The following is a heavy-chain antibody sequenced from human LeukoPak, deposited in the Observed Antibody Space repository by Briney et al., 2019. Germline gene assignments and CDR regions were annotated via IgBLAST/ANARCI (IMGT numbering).Heavy chain of an antibody. Sequence: SETLSLTCAVYGGSFSGYYWSWIRQPPGKGLEWIGSIYHSGSTYYNPSLKSRVTISVDTSKNQFSLKLNSVTAADTAVYYCARGGRYFDWESWGQGTMVTVSS. CDR3: ARGGRYFDWES. V-gene: IGHV4-34*01. CDR2: IYHSGST. D-gene: IGHD3-9*01. CDR1: GGSFSGYY. J-gene: IGHJ3*01.